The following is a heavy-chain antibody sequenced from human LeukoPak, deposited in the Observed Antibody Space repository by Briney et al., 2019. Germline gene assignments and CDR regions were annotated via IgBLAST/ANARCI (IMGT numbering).Heavy chain of an antibody. CDR2: ISWNSGSI. CDR1: GFTFDDYA. CDR3: AKECGGWFAEAGGGEEFDY. J-gene: IGHJ4*02. Sequence: GRSLRLSCAASGFTFDDYAMHWVRQAPGKGLEWVSGISWNSGSIGYADSVKGRFTISRDNAKNSLYLQMNSLRAEDTAVYYSAKECGGWFAEAGGGEEFDYWGQGTLVTVSS. D-gene: IGHD6-19*01. V-gene: IGHV3-9*01.